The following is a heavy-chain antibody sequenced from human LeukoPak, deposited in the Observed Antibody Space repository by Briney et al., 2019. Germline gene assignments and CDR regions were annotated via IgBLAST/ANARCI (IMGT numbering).Heavy chain of an antibody. CDR2: IYYSGST. V-gene: IGHV4-59*01. J-gene: IGHJ3*02. D-gene: IGHD3-3*01. Sequence: SETLSLTCTVSGGSISSYYWSWIRQPPGKGLEWIGYIYYSGSTNYNPSLKSRVTISVGTSKNQFSLKLSSVTAADTAVYYCARGYYDFWSGYQGGFAFDIWGQGTMVTVSS. CDR3: ARGYYDFWSGYQGGFAFDI. CDR1: GGSISSYY.